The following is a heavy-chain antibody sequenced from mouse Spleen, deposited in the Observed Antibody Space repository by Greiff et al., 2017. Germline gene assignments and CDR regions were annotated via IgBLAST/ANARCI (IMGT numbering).Heavy chain of an antibody. CDR2: IDPENGDT. CDR3: NYGSRFAY. V-gene: IGHV14-4*02. CDR1: GFNIKDYY. D-gene: IGHD1-1*01. Sequence: VQLQQSGAELVRSGASVKLSCTASGFNIKDYYMHWVKQRPEQGLEWIGWIDPENGDTEYAPKFQGKATMTADTSSNTAYLQLSSLTSEDTAVYYCNYGSRFAYWGQGTLVTVSA. J-gene: IGHJ3*01.